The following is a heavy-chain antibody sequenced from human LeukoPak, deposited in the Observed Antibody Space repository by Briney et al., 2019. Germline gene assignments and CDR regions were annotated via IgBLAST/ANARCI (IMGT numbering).Heavy chain of an antibody. V-gene: IGHV1-8*01. CDR3: ARVSLYDYVWGSYRRLPRMDV. D-gene: IGHD3-16*02. Sequence: GASVKVSCKASGYTFTSYDINWVRQATGQGLEWMGWMNPNSGNTGYAQKFQGRVTMTRNTSISTAYMELSSLRSEDTAVYYCARVSLYDYVWGSYRRLPRMDVWGQGTTVTVSS. CDR2: MNPNSGNT. CDR1: GYTFTSYD. J-gene: IGHJ6*02.